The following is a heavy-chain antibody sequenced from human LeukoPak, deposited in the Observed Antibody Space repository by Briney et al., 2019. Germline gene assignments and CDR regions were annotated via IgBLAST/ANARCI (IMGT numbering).Heavy chain of an antibody. CDR3: AGSTGSYYS. CDR2: IHYSGST. V-gene: IGHV4-39*01. CDR1: GGSISSSSYY. D-gene: IGHD2-8*02. Sequence: SETLSLTCTVSGGSISSSSYYWGWIRQPPGKGLEWIGSIHYSGSTYYNPSLKSRVAISVDTSKNQFSLQLSSVTAADTAVYYCAGSTGSYYSWGQGTLVTVSS. J-gene: IGHJ4*02.